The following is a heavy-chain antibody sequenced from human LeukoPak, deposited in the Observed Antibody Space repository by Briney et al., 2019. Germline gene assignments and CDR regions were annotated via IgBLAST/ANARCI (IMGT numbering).Heavy chain of an antibody. Sequence: SQTLSLTCAISGDSVSSNSAAWNWIRQSPSSGLEWLGRTYYRSKWYNDYAVSVKSRITINPDTSKNQFSLQLNSVTPEDTAVYYCAREKPDYYDSSFLDYWGQGTLVTVSS. J-gene: IGHJ4*02. V-gene: IGHV6-1*01. CDR1: GDSVSSNSAA. CDR3: AREKPDYYDSSFLDY. CDR2: TYYRSKWYN. D-gene: IGHD3-22*01.